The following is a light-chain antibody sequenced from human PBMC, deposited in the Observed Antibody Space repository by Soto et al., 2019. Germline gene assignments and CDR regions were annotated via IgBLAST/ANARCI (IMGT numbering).Light chain of an antibody. CDR1: SSDVGDYNY. CDR3: CSYAGSYTWV. Sequence: QSALTQPRSVSGSPGQSVTISCTGTSSDVGDYNYVSWYQQHPGKAPNLLIYAVNMRPSGVPDRFSGSKSGNTASLTISGLQAEDEADYSCCSYAGSYTWVFGGGTKLTVL. V-gene: IGLV2-11*01. J-gene: IGLJ3*02. CDR2: AVN.